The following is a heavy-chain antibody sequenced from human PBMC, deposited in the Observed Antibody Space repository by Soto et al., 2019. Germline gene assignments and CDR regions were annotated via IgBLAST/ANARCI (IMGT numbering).Heavy chain of an antibody. D-gene: IGHD1-1*01. CDR3: ASTPVELERRRARPTDY. CDR1: GFTFSSYS. Sequence: GGSLSLSCAASGFTFSSYSMNWVRQAPGKGLEWVSYISSSSSTIYYADSVKGRFTISRDNAKNSLYLQMNSLRAEDTAVYYCASTPVELERRRARPTDYWGQGTLVTVSS. CDR2: ISSSSSTI. V-gene: IGHV3-48*01. J-gene: IGHJ4*02.